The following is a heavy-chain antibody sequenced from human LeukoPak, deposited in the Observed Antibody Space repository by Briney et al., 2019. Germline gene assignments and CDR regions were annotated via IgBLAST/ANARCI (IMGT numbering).Heavy chain of an antibody. D-gene: IGHD4-17*01. J-gene: IGHJ3*02. CDR2: ISSSSSYI. CDR3: AKDWGVYGDYDKAFDI. V-gene: IGHV3-21*04. CDR1: GFTFSSYS. Sequence: GGSLRLSCAASGFTFSSYSMNWVRQAPGKGLEWVSSISSSSSYIYYADSVKGRFTISRDNAKNTLYLQMNSLRAEDTAVYYCAKDWGVYGDYDKAFDIWGQGTMVTVSS.